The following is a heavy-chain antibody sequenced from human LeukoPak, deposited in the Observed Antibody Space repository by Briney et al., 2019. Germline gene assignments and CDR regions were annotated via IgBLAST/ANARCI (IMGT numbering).Heavy chain of an antibody. CDR1: GFTFSSYW. V-gene: IGHV3-74*01. Sequence: GGSLRLSCAASGFTFSSYWMHWVRHAPGKGLVWVSRINSDGSSTSYADSVKGRFTISRDNAKNTLYLQMNSLRAEDTAVYYCAREYDYVWGSYPDDDAFDIWGQGTMVTVSS. CDR3: AREYDYVWGSYPDDDAFDI. D-gene: IGHD3-16*02. J-gene: IGHJ3*02. CDR2: INSDGSST.